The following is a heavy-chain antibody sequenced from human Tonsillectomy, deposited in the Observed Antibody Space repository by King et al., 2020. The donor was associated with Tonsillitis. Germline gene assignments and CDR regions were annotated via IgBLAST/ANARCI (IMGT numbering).Heavy chain of an antibody. D-gene: IGHD6-19*01. CDR3: AREEQSEALGRLDY. Sequence: VQLVESGGGLVQPGGSLRLSCAASGFTFSSDWMSWVRQAPGKGLEWVANIKQDGSEKYYVDSVKGRFTISRDNAKNSLYLQMNSLRAEDTAVYYCAREEQSEALGRLDYWGQGTLVTVSS. CDR1: GFTFSSDW. CDR2: IKQDGSEK. V-gene: IGHV3-7*03. J-gene: IGHJ4*02.